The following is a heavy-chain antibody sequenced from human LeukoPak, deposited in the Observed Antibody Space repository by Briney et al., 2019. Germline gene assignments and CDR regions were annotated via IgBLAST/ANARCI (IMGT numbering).Heavy chain of an antibody. D-gene: IGHD5-18*01. J-gene: IGHJ6*02. CDR2: ISSSSSYN. Sequence: GRSLRLSCAPAGFTFTSYSTNWVSQDPGKWMEWVSSISSSSSYNYYSDSVKGRFTISRDNAKNSLYLQMNSLRAEDTAVYYCAREDTAMEYYYYGMDVWGQGTTVTVSS. CDR1: GFTFTSYS. V-gene: IGHV3-21*01. CDR3: AREDTAMEYYYYGMDV.